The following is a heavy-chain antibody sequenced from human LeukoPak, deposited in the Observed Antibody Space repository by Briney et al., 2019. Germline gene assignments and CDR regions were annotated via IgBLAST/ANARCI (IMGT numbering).Heavy chain of an antibody. V-gene: IGHV3-48*03. CDR2: ISSSGSTI. CDR1: GFTFSSYE. Sequence: GGSLRLSXAASGFTFSSYEMNWVRQTPGKGLEWVSYISSSGSTIYYADSVKGRFTISRDNAKNSLYLQMNSLRAEDTAVYYCARDLSTYCGGDCYGIFDYWGQGTLVTVSS. D-gene: IGHD2-21*02. CDR3: ARDLSTYCGGDCYGIFDY. J-gene: IGHJ4*02.